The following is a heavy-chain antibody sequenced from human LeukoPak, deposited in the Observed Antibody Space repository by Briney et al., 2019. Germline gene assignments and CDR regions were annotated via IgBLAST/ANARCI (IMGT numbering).Heavy chain of an antibody. Sequence: GGSLRLSCAASGFTLSSYAMSWVRQAPGKGLEWVSGISGSGSSTYYADSVKGRFTISRDNSKNTMYVQMNSLRAEDTAVYYCAKKSGTAAFDYWGQGILVTVSS. J-gene: IGHJ4*02. CDR1: GFTLSSYA. CDR2: ISGSGSST. D-gene: IGHD3-10*01. CDR3: AKKSGTAAFDY. V-gene: IGHV3-23*01.